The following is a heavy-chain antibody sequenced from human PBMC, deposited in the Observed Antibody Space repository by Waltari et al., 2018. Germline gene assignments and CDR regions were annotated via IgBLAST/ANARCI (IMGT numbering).Heavy chain of an antibody. D-gene: IGHD1-20*01. CDR1: GFTFSSYW. CDR3: ARLTVVSNNDY. V-gene: IGHV3-74*01. J-gene: IGHJ4*02. Sequence: EVQLVESGGGLVQPGGSLRLSCAASGFTFSSYWIHWVRQAPGQGLVWVSCINGDGTTTKYADSVKGRFTISRDNAKNTLYLQMNSLRAEDTAVYYCARLTVVSNNDYWGQGTLVTVSS. CDR2: INGDGTTT.